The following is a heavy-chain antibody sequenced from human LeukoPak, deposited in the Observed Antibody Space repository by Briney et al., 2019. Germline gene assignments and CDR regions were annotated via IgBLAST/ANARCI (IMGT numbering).Heavy chain of an antibody. D-gene: IGHD3-22*01. CDR1: GFTFSRFW. V-gene: IGHV3-7*01. CDR3: ARDKYYYDSSGYCY. CDR2: IKQDGSEK. J-gene: IGHJ4*02. Sequence: PGGSLRLSCAASGFTFSRFWMSWVRQAPGKGLEWVANIKQDGSEKYYVDSVKGQFTISRDNAKNSLYLQMNSLRAEDTAVYYCARDKYYYDSSGYCYWGQGTLVTVSS.